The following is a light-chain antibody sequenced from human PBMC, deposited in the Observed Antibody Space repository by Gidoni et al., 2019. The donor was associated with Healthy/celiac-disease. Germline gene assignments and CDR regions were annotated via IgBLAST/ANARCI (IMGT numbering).Light chain of an antibody. Sequence: DIQMTQSPSSLSASVGDRVTITCQASQDISNYLNWYQQKPGKAPKLLIYDASNLATGVPSRFSGSGSGTDFTFTISSLQPEDIATYYCQQYDNLPPLNTFGQGTKLEIK. V-gene: IGKV1-33*01. CDR1: QDISNY. J-gene: IGKJ2*01. CDR3: QQYDNLPPLNT. CDR2: DAS.